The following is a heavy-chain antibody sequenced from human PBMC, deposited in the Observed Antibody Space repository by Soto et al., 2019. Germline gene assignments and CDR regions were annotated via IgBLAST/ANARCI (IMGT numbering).Heavy chain of an antibody. CDR3: ARVQRTRSKPMVRDPYYFDY. CDR2: ISAYNGNT. J-gene: IGHJ4*02. Sequence: ASVKVSCKASGYTVTSYGISCVRQAPGQGLEWMGWISAYNGNTNYAQKLQGRVTMTTDTSTSTAYMELRSLRSDDTAVYYCARVQRTRSKPMVRDPYYFDYWGQGTLVTVSS. V-gene: IGHV1-18*04. CDR1: GYTVTSYG. D-gene: IGHD3-10*01.